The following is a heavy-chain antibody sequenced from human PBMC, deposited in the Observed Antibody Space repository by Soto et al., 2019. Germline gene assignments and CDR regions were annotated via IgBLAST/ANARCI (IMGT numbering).Heavy chain of an antibody. CDR1: GFTFSSYW. D-gene: IGHD2-15*01. CDR3: ARVATGSYHFDS. Sequence: EVQLVESGGGLVQPGGSLRLSCAASGFTFSSYWMHWVRQAPGKGLVWVSRTNIDGRTISYADSVKGRFTISRDNAKNTLYLQINSLRAEDTAVYYWARVATGSYHFDSWGQGTLVTVSA. J-gene: IGHJ4*02. V-gene: IGHV3-74*01. CDR2: TNIDGRTI.